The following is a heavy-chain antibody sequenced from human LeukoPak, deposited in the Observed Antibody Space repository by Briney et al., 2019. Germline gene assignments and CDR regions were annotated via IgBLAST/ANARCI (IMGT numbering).Heavy chain of an antibody. J-gene: IGHJ3*02. CDR3: TTVRRDAFDI. CDR2: IKSKTDGGTT. CDR1: GFSFSGYA. V-gene: IGHV3-15*01. Sequence: PGGSLRLSCVASGFSFSGYAIHWVRQAPGKGLEWVGRIKSKTDGGTTDYAAPVKGRFTISRDDSKNTLYLQMNSLKTEDTAVYYCTTVRRDAFDIWGQGTMVTVSS.